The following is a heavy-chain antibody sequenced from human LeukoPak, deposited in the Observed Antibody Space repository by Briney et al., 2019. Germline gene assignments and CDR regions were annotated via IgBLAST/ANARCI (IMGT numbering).Heavy chain of an antibody. J-gene: IGHJ3*02. Sequence: ASVKVSCKASGYTFTGYYMHWVRQAPGQGLEWMGWINPNSGGTNYAQNFQGRITMTRDTSISTAYMELSRLRSDDTAVYHCARDRGALRYGDYAEALDPNAFDIWGQGTMVTVSS. CDR2: INPNSGGT. CDR1: GYTFTGYY. CDR3: ARDRGALRYGDYAEALDPNAFDI. V-gene: IGHV1-2*02. D-gene: IGHD4-17*01.